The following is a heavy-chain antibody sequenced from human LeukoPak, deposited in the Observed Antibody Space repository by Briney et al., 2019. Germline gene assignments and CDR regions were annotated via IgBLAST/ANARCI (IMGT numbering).Heavy chain of an antibody. J-gene: IGHJ4*02. CDR3: ARERGYTYNFDY. D-gene: IGHD5-18*01. CDR1: GFTFSSYA. CDR2: ISSSSSYI. V-gene: IGHV3-21*01. Sequence: GGSLILSCAASGFTFSSYAMNWVRQAPGKGLEWVSSISSSSSYIYYADSVKGRFTISRDNAKNSLYLQMNSLRAEDTAVYYCARERGYTYNFDYWGQGTLVTVSS.